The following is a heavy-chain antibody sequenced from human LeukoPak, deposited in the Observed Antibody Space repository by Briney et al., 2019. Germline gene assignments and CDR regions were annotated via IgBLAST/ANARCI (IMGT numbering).Heavy chain of an antibody. CDR1: GGSISSYY. J-gene: IGHJ3*02. CDR3: ARVGRSPDAFDI. V-gene: IGHV4-59*01. D-gene: IGHD3-16*02. CDR2: IYYSGTT. Sequence: LETLSLTCTVSGGSISSYYWSWIRQPPGKGLEWIGYIYYSGTTNYNPSLKSRVTISVATSKNQFSLNLSSVTAADTAVYYCARVGRSPDAFDIWGQGTMATVSS.